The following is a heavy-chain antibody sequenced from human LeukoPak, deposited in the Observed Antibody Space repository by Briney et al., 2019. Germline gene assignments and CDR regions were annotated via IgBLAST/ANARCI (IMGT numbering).Heavy chain of an antibody. CDR2: IKQDGSEK. J-gene: IGHJ4*02. V-gene: IGHV3-7*01. CDR1: GFTFSGYW. D-gene: IGHD6-13*01. Sequence: PGGSLRLSCAASGFTFSGYWMSWVRQAPGKGLEWVANIKQDGSEKYYVDSVRGRFTISRDNAKNSQYLEMNSLRAEDTAVYYCARDTEAAAGTSGTGYWGQGTLVTVSS. CDR3: ARDTEAAAGTSGTGY.